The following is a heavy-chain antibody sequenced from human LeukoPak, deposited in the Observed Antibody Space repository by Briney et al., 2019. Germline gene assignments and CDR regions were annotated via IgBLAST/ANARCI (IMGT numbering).Heavy chain of an antibody. V-gene: IGHV3-23*01. CDR2: VTGRGGST. CDR3: AKWGDFDILTGYYVSDF. CDR1: GFTFSNYA. Sequence: PGESLRLSCVASGFTFSNYAMSWVRQAPGKRLEWVSAVTGRGGSTYYADPVKGRFTISRDNSRNTLFLQMNSLRAEDTAIYYCAKWGDFDILTGYYVSDFWGQGTLVTVSS. J-gene: IGHJ4*02. D-gene: IGHD3-9*01.